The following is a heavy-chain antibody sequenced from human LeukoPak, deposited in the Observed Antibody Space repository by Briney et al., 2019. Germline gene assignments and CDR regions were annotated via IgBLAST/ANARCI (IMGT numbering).Heavy chain of an antibody. V-gene: IGHV4-39*01. CDR3: ARLFDAFDI. Sequence: PSETLSLTCTVSGGSISSSSYYWGWIRQPPGKGLEWIGSISYSGSTYYNPSLKSRGTISADTSKNQFSLNLSSVTAADTAVYYCARLFDAFDIWGPGTMVTVSS. CDR2: ISYSGST. D-gene: IGHD2-21*01. J-gene: IGHJ3*02. CDR1: GGSISSSSYY.